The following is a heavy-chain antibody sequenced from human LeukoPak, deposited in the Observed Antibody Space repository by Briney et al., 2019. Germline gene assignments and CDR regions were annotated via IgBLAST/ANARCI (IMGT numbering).Heavy chain of an antibody. V-gene: IGHV4-59*01. CDR1: GGSMSSYY. D-gene: IGHD3-22*01. J-gene: IGHJ6*02. CDR3: ARDRRYYDTSGTVYYDAMDV. Sequence: SETLSLTCIVSGGSMSSYYWSWIRQPPGKGLECIGYISYSGSTNYNPSLRSRVTISVDMSKNHFSLKLSSVTAADTAVYYCARDRRYYDTSGTVYYDAMDVWGQGTTVTVSS. CDR2: ISYSGST.